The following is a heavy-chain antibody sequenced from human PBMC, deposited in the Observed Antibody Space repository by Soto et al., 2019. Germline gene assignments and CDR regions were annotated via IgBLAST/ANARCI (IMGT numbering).Heavy chain of an antibody. CDR2: IGSAGDT. CDR1: GFTFSTYD. V-gene: IGHV3-13*01. D-gene: IGHD5-12*01. J-gene: IGHJ4*02. CDR3: ARVVWGYSGYDYYFDY. Sequence: EVQLVESGGGLVQPGGSLRLSCAASGFTFSTYDMHWVRQATGKGLEWVSAIGSAGDTSYPASVEGRFTISRENAKNSLYLQMNSLRAGDTAVYYCARVVWGYSGYDYYFDYWGQGTLVTVSS.